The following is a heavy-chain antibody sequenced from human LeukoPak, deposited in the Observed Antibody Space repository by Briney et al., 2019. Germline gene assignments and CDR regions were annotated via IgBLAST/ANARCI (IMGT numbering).Heavy chain of an antibody. J-gene: IGHJ5*02. CDR2: IWDDGSHK. V-gene: IGHV3-33*01. D-gene: IGHD3-10*01. CDR1: GFAFNTYA. Sequence: GRSLRLSCAASGFAFNTYAMHWVRQAPGQGLEWVALIWDDGSHKFYSNSVRGQFTISRDNSKNTVSLQMNNLRPEDTAVYYCAREIFGSGSYPDLGGQRTLVTVPS. CDR3: AREIFGSGSYPDL.